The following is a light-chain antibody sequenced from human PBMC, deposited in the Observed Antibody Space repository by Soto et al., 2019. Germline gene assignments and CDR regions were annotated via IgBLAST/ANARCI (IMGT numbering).Light chain of an antibody. J-gene: IGKJ1*01. V-gene: IGKV3-20*01. Sequence: QAPRTPYVCPGGRVPNSCRASQSVTNTLAWYQHKPGQAPRLLIYDASRRATGIPDRFSGSGSGTDFTLTISRLEPEDFAVYYCQQYGSTPRTFGQGTKVDIK. CDR3: QQYGSTPRT. CDR1: QSVTNT. CDR2: DAS.